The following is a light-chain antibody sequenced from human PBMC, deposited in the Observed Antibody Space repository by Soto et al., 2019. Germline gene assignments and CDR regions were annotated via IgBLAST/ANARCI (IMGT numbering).Light chain of an antibody. Sequence: EIGLTRSPLSLRVTPGEPASISCRSSRNLLHSNGYYYLDWYLQKPGQSPQLLIYLGSNRASGVPDRFSGSGSGTDFTLTISRVEAEDVGVYFCAQGLATPFTFGGGTKVDIK. J-gene: IGKJ4*01. CDR3: AQGLATPFT. CDR2: LGS. CDR1: RNLLHSNGYYY. V-gene: IGKV2-28*01.